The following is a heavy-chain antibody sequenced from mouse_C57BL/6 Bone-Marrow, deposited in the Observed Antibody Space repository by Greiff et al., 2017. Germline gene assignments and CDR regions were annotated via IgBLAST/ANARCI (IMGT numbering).Heavy chain of an antibody. Sequence: EGKLLASGGGGGGWVRSRGRACGASGFTFSDFWMEWVRQAPGKGLEWIAASRNKANDYTTEYSASVKGRFIVSRDTSQSILYLQMNALRAEDTAIYYCARDDPYLYAMDYWGQGTSVTVSS. CDR2: SRNKANDYTT. V-gene: IGHV7-1*01. CDR3: ARDDPYLYAMDY. CDR1: GFTFSDFW. D-gene: IGHD5-1*01. J-gene: IGHJ4*01.